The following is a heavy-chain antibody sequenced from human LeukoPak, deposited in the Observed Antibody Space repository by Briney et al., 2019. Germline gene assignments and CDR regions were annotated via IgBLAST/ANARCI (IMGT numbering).Heavy chain of an antibody. CDR1: GGTFSSYA. J-gene: IGHJ4*02. D-gene: IGHD2-15*01. V-gene: IGHV1-69*05. CDR2: IIPIFGTA. Sequence: SVKVSCKASGGTFSSYAISWVRQAPGQGLEWMGRIIPIFGTANYAQKFQGRVTMTRDTSTSTVYMELSSLRSEDTAVYYCARGAACSGGSCYYDYFDYWGQGTLVTVSS. CDR3: ARGAACSGGSCYYDYFDY.